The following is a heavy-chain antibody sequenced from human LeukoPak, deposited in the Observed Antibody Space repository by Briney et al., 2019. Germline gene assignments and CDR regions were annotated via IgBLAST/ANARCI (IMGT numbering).Heavy chain of an antibody. CDR2: INPNSGGT. V-gene: IGHV1-2*02. J-gene: IGHJ4*02. CDR1: GYTFTGYY. D-gene: IGHD3-22*01. CDR3: ARGFRSDSSGRKFDC. Sequence: ASVTVSCKASGYTFTGYYMHWVRQAPGQGLEWMGWINPNSGGTNYAQKFQGRVTMTRDTSISTAYMELSRLRSEDTAVYYCARGFRSDSSGRKFDCWGQGTLITVSS.